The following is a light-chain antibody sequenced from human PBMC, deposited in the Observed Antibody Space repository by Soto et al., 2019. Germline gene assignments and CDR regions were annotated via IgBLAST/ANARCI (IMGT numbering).Light chain of an antibody. CDR1: QAIGYW. CDR3: QQENSFPLT. J-gene: IGKJ4*01. V-gene: IGKV1-12*01. CDR2: PAS. Sequence: DIQMTQSPSPVSASVGDRVTITCRASQAIGYWLAWYQQKPGKAPKLLIYPASNLQSGVPSRFSGSGSGTDFTLTISSLQPEDFAIYYCQQENSFPLTFGGVTKVEIK.